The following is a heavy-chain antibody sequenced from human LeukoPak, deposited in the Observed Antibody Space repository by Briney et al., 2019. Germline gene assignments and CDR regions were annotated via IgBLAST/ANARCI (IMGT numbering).Heavy chain of an antibody. D-gene: IGHD3-10*01. CDR2: FTASGGYT. V-gene: IGHV3-23*01. J-gene: IGHJ4*02. CDR1: GFTFSSYA. CDR3: AKDGVAPGSSGDYFDY. Sequence: GGSLRLSCAASGFTFSSYAMSWFRQAPGKGLEWVSVFTASGGYTYYADSVKGRFTISRDNSKNTLYLQMNSLRAEDTAVYYCAKDGVAPGSSGDYFDYWGQGILVTVSS.